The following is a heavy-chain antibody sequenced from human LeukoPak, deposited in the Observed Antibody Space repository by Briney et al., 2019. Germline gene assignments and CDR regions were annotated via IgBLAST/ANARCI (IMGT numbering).Heavy chain of an antibody. Sequence: DSLKICCHDTGHTFTIYGYDLLPRMHGKGLEWMGIIYTSDSDTRYSPSFQGQVTISADKSISTAYLQWSSLKASDTAMYYCARQGVCSSTSCYFAFDIWGQGTMVTVSS. CDR2: IYTSDSDT. V-gene: IGHV5-51*01. CDR1: GHTFTIYG. CDR3: ARQGVCSSTSCYFAFDI. J-gene: IGHJ3*02. D-gene: IGHD2-2*01.